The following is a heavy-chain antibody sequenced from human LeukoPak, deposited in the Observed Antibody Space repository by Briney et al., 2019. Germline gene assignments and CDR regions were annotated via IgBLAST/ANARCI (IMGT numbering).Heavy chain of an antibody. D-gene: IGHD2-15*01. Sequence: GGSLRLSCAASGFTFSSYAMSWVRQAPGKGLEWVSAISGSGGSTYYADSVKRRFTISRDNSKNTLYLQMNSLRAENTAVYYCAKDIVVVVAAPHYFDYWGQGPLVTVSS. CDR1: GFTFSSYA. J-gene: IGHJ4*02. CDR3: AKDIVVVVAAPHYFDY. V-gene: IGHV3-23*01. CDR2: ISGSGGST.